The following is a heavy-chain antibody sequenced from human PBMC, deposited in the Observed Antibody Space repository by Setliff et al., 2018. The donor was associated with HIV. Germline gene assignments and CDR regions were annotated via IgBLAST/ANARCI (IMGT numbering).Heavy chain of an antibody. Sequence: ASVKVSCKASGYTFTSYYVHFVRQAPGQGPEWMGIINPNGGSTNYAQKFEGRVAMTADTSTNNVHMYLSSLRSEDTAIYYCARDDLSWEGGIDYWGQGALVTVSS. CDR2: INPNGGST. J-gene: IGHJ4*02. D-gene: IGHD1-26*01. CDR1: GYTFTSYY. V-gene: IGHV1-46*01. CDR3: ARDDLSWEGGIDY.